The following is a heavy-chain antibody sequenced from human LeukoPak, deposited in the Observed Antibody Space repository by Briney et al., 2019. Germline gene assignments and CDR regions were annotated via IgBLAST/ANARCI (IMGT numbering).Heavy chain of an antibody. D-gene: IGHD3-16*01. CDR1: GVKVSSKY. V-gene: IGHV3-53*01. CDR3: VVGGDYYYYMDV. CDR2: IYSDGTT. Sequence: GGSLRLSCAVAGVKVSSKYFSWVRQAPGMGLQWASVIYSDGTTNYADSVQGRFTISRDSSKNHLYLQMNRLTVEDTAVYYCVVGGDYYYYMDVWGKGTTVSVSS. J-gene: IGHJ6*03.